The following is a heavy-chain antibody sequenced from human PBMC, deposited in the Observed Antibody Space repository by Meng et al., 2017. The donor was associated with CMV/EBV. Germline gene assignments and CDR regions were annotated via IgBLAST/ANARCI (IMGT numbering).Heavy chain of an antibody. V-gene: IGHV3-21*01. CDR3: ARTPGSYDAFDI. Sequence: GESLKISCAASGFTLSSYSMNWVRQAPGKGLEWVSSISSSSSYIYYADSVNGRFTISRDNAKNSLYLQMNSLRAEDTAVYYCARTPGSYDAFDIWGQGTMVTVSS. CDR2: ISSSSSYI. CDR1: GFTLSSYS. J-gene: IGHJ3*02.